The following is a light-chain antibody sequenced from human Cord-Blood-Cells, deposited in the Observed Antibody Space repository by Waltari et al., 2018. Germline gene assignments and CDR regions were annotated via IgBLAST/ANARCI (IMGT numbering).Light chain of an antibody. CDR1: QSVSSN. V-gene: IGKV3-15*01. Sequence: DIVMTQSPATLSVSPGARATLSCRASQSVSSNLVWYQQKPGQAPRLLIYGASTRATGITARFSGSGSGTEFTLTISSLQSEDFAVYYCQQYNNWPPLTFGGGTKVEIK. J-gene: IGKJ4*01. CDR2: GAS. CDR3: QQYNNWPPLT.